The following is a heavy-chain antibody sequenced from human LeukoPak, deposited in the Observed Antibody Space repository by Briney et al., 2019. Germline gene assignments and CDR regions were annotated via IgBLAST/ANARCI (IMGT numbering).Heavy chain of an antibody. V-gene: IGHV3-48*03. J-gene: IGHJ1*01. CDR2: ISSSGSTI. Sequence: GGSLRLSCAASGFTFSSYEMNWVRQAPGKGLEWVSYISSSGSTIYYADSVKGRFTISRDNAKNSLYLQMNSLRAEDTAVYYCARDGEAIIKSEYFQHWGQGTLVTVSS. D-gene: IGHD3-10*01. CDR3: ARDGEAIIKSEYFQH. CDR1: GFTFSSYE.